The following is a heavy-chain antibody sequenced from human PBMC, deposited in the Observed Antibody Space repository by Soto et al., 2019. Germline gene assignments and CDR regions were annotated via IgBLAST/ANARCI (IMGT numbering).Heavy chain of an antibody. D-gene: IGHD3-3*01. CDR1: GYTFTDDV. J-gene: IGHJ6*02. CDR2: INADNGNT. V-gene: IGHV1-3*01. CDR3: AGAGPLTDDVLSGLDYFGMDV. Sequence: QVQLVQSGAEVKKPGASVKVSCKASGYTFTDDVIHWVRQAPGQRLEWMGWINADNGNTKYSQKFQGRVTLTRDTPAGTDYMAMSSLRSEDTAVYFCAGAGPLTDDVLSGLDYFGMDVWGQGTTVTVSS.